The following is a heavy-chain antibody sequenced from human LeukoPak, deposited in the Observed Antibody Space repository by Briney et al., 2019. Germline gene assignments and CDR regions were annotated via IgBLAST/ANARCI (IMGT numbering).Heavy chain of an antibody. Sequence: ASLKVSSTASGYTFTSYGISWVRQAPGQGLEWIGWISAYNGNTNYAQKLQGRVTMTTDTSTSTAYMELRSLRSDDTAVYYCAREEGAPIAAANIWGLGTLVTVSS. CDR2: ISAYNGNT. D-gene: IGHD6-13*01. J-gene: IGHJ3*02. CDR3: AREEGAPIAAANI. CDR1: GYTFTSYG. V-gene: IGHV1-18*01.